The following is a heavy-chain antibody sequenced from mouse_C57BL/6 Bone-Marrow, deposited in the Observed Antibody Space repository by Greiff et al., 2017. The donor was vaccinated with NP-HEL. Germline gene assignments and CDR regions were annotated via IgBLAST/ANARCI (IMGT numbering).Heavy chain of an antibody. CDR3: ARGVLRNP. Sequence: VQLKESGPVLVKPGASVKMSCKASGYTFTDYYMNWVKQSHGKSLEWIGVINPYNGGTSYNQKFKGKATLTVDKSSSTAYMELNSLTSEDSAVYYCARGVLRNPWGQGTTLTVSS. V-gene: IGHV1-19*01. CDR2: INPYNGGT. D-gene: IGHD1-1*01. J-gene: IGHJ2*01. CDR1: GYTFTDYY.